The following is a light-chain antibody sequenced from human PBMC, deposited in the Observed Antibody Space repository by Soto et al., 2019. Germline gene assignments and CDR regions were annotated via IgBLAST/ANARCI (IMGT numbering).Light chain of an antibody. V-gene: IGLV9-49*01. CDR2: VGTGGIVG. CDR3: GADHGSGSNSNV. Sequence: QLVLTQPPSASASLGASVTLTCTLSSGYSNYKVDWYQLRPGMGPRFVMRVGTGGIVGSKGDGIPDRFSVLGSGLNRYLTIKNIQEEDESDYHCGADHGSGSNSNVFGSGTQLTVL. CDR1: SGYSNYK. J-gene: IGLJ6*01.